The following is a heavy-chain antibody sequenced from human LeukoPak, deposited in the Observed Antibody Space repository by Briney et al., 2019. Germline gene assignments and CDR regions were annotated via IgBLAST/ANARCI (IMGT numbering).Heavy chain of an antibody. D-gene: IGHD4-17*01. Sequence: GGSLRLSCTAFGFTFRTYAMIWVRQAPGKGLEWVSAIRAGGDTTVYADAVRGRFTIPRDNSNNALYLQMNELRADDTAVYYCARDPNGDYIGAFDFWGQGTMVTVSS. V-gene: IGHV3-23*01. CDR1: GFTFRTYA. CDR2: IRAGGDTT. CDR3: ARDPNGDYIGAFDF. J-gene: IGHJ3*01.